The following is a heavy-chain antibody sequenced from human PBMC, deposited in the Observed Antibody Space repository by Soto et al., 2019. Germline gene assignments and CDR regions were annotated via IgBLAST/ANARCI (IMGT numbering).Heavy chain of an antibody. Sequence: SETLSLTCTVSGGSISSGDYYWSWIRQPPGKGLEWIGYIYYSGSTYYNPSLKSRVTISVDTFKNQFSLKLSSVTAADTAVYYCARGSYYYDSSGYYNYWGQGTLVTVSS. J-gene: IGHJ4*02. CDR1: GGSISSGDYY. D-gene: IGHD3-22*01. CDR3: ARGSYYYDSSGYYNY. CDR2: IYYSGST. V-gene: IGHV4-30-4*01.